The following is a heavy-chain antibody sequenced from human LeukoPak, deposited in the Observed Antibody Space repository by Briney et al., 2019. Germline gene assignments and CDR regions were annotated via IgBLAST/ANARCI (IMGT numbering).Heavy chain of an antibody. D-gene: IGHD4-17*01. Sequence: PGGSLRLSCTTSGFNFRAYWMAWVRQAPERGLQWVSGISGSGTYYADFAKGRFTISRDNSKNTLYLQMNSLRAEDTATYYCARDPNGDYIGAFDMWGQGTMVTVS. V-gene: IGHV3-23*01. CDR1: GFNFRAYW. CDR3: ARDPNGDYIGAFDM. J-gene: IGHJ3*02. CDR2: ISGSGT.